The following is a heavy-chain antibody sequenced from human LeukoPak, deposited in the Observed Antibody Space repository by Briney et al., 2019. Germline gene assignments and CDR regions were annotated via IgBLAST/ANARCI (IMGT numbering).Heavy chain of an antibody. V-gene: IGHV1-69*04. CDR1: GGIFSSYA. CDR2: IIPILGIA. CDR3: AHQYSYGLPYYYGMDV. J-gene: IGHJ6*02. Sequence: ASVKVSCKASGGIFSSYAISWVRQAPGQGLEWMGRIIPILGIANYAQKFQGRVTITADKSTSTAYMELSSLRSEDTAVYYCAHQYSYGLPYYYGMDVWGQGTTVTVSS. D-gene: IGHD5-18*01.